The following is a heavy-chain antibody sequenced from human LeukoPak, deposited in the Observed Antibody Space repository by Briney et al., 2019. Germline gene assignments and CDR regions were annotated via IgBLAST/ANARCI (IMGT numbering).Heavy chain of an antibody. D-gene: IGHD3-10*01. Sequence: SETLSLTCTVSGGSISSGGYYWSWVRQPAGKGLEWIGRIYASGNTNYNPSLKGRVTMTVDTSKNQFSLNLSSVTAADTAVYYCARVQLWFGEPKTQYYFDYWGQGTLVTVSS. CDR2: IYASGNT. CDR1: GGSISSGGYY. CDR3: ARVQLWFGEPKTQYYFDY. V-gene: IGHV4-61*02. J-gene: IGHJ4*02.